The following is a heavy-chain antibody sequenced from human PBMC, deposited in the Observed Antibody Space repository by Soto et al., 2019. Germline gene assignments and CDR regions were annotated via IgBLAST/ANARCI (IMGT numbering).Heavy chain of an antibody. Sequence: QVQLVESGGGVVQPGRSLRLSCAASGFTFSSYGMHWVRQAPGKGLEWVAVIWYDGSNKYYADSVKGRFTISRDNSKNTLYLQMTGLRAEDTAVYYCARDQGGGATFLDYWGQGTLVTVSS. CDR2: IWYDGSNK. J-gene: IGHJ4*02. V-gene: IGHV3-33*01. D-gene: IGHD1-26*01. CDR3: ARDQGGGATFLDY. CDR1: GFTFSSYG.